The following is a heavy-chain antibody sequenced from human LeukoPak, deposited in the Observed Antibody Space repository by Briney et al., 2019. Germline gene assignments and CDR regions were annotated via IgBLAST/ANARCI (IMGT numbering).Heavy chain of an antibody. CDR1: GGSISNYY. CDR3: ARGGSYCTNGVCYRGAFDI. V-gene: IGHV4-59*12. D-gene: IGHD2-8*01. Sequence: PSETLSLTCTVSGGSISNYYWSWIRKPPGKGLELIGYIYYSGSTNYNPSLKSRVTISVDTSKNQFSLKLSSVTAADTAVYYCARGGSYCTNGVCYRGAFDIWGQGTMVTVSS. J-gene: IGHJ3*02. CDR2: IYYSGST.